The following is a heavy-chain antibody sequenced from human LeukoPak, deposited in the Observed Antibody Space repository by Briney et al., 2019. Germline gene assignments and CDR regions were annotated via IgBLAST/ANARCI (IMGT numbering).Heavy chain of an antibody. J-gene: IGHJ3*02. D-gene: IGHD1-26*01. CDR2: ISSSGSTI. V-gene: IGHV3-48*03. CDR3: AREGIVGATSDAFDI. CDR1: GFTFSSYE. Sequence: GGSLRLSCAASGFTFSSYEMNWVRQAPGKGLEWVPYISSSGSTIYYADSVKGRFTISRDNAKNSLYLQMNSLRAEDTAVYYCAREGIVGATSDAFDIWGQGTMVTVSS.